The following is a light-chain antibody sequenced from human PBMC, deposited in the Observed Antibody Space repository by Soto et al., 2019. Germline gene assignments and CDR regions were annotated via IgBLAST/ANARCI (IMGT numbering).Light chain of an antibody. CDR3: CSYAGSYTRYV. V-gene: IGLV2-11*01. CDR2: GVS. Sequence: QSALTQPRSVSGSPGQSVTISCTGTSSDVGGYNYVSWYQQHPGKAPKLMIYGVSKRPSGVPDRFSGSKSGNTASLTISGLQAEDEADYYCCSYAGSYTRYVFGTGTKVTVL. J-gene: IGLJ1*01. CDR1: SSDVGGYNY.